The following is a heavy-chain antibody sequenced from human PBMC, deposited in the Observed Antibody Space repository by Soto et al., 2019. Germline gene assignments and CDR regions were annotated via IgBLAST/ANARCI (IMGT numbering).Heavy chain of an antibody. CDR1: GYTFTSYD. D-gene: IGHD3-3*01. CDR2: MNPNSGNT. CDR3: ARRSVGDDFWSGYYQYYSYGMDV. J-gene: IGHJ6*02. V-gene: IGHV1-8*01. Sequence: GASVKVSCKASGYTFTSYDINWVRQATGQGLEWMGWMNPNSGNTGYAQKFQGRVTMTRNTSISTAYMELSSLRSEDTAVYYCARRSVGDDFWSGYYQYYSYGMDVCGQGTTVTVSS.